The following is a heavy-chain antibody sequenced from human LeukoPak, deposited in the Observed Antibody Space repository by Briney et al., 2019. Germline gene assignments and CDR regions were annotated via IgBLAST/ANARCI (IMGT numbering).Heavy chain of an antibody. CDR1: GFTFGSYP. D-gene: IGHD1-26*01. Sequence: GGSLRLSCAASGFTFGSYPMHWVRQAPGKGLEWVAVISYDGNDQYYTDSVKGRFDISRDSSKNKLYLQMNSLRTEDTAVYYCGRDYYSGKSSPGICADWGQGALVTVSS. CDR3: GRDYYSGKSSPGICAD. J-gene: IGHJ4*02. V-gene: IGHV3-30*09. CDR2: ISYDGNDQ.